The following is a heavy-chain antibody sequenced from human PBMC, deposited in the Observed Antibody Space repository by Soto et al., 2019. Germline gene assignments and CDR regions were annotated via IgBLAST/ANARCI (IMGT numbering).Heavy chain of an antibody. D-gene: IGHD2-8*01. V-gene: IGHV4-31*03. CDR2: IYYSGST. Sequence: SETLSLTCTVSGGSISSGGYYWSWIRQHPGKGLEWIGYIYYSGSTYYNPSLKSRVTISVDTSKNQFSLKLSSVTAADTAVYYCARVGYCTNGVCFDYYYYGMDVWGQGTTVTVYS. CDR3: ARVGYCTNGVCFDYYYYGMDV. CDR1: GGSISSGGYY. J-gene: IGHJ6*02.